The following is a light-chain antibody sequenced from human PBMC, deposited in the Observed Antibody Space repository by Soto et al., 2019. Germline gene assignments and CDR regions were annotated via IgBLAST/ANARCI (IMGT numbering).Light chain of an antibody. J-gene: IGKJ2*01. CDR3: QQFTSLYT. CDR1: ESVSSSS. V-gene: IGKV3-20*01. Sequence: EIVLTQSPGTLSLSPGERAALSCRASESVSSSSLAWYQQKHGQAPRLLIYGASTRATGVPDRFSGSGSGTDFTLTISRLEPEDFAVYYCQQFTSLYTFGQGTKREI. CDR2: GAS.